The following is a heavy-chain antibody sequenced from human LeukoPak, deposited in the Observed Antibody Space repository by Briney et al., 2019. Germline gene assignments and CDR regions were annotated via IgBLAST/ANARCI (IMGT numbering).Heavy chain of an antibody. V-gene: IGHV3-7*01. J-gene: IGHJ4*02. Sequence: HPGGSLRLSCTASGFTFSTSSMNWVRQAPGKGLEWVANIKQDGSEKYYVDSVKGRFTISRDNAKNSLYLQMNSLRAEDTAVYYCARVGRGSSWYVIDYWGQGTLVTVSS. CDR1: GFTFSTSS. CDR3: ARVGRGSSWYVIDY. CDR2: IKQDGSEK. D-gene: IGHD6-13*01.